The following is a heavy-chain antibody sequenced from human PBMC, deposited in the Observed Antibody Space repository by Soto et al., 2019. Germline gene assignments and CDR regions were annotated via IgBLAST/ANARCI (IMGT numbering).Heavy chain of an antibody. CDR3: APLGSGWLQWYPGDAY. CDR1: GFSLSTSGVG. D-gene: IGHD5-12*01. V-gene: IGHV2-5*01. Sequence: QITLKESGPTLVKPTQTLTLNCTFYGFSLSTSGVGVGWIRQPPGQALEWLALIYWNDDKRYSPSLKSSLTIINDTSTTQVVLTMSTMDPLDTATYYCAPLGSGWLQWYPGDAYWGQGTLVTVSS. CDR2: IYWNDDK. J-gene: IGHJ4*02.